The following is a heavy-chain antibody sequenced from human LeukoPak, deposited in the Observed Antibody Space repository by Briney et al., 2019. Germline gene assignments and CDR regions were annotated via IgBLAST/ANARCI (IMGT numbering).Heavy chain of an antibody. CDR2: ISGSGVTT. Sequence: GGSLRLSCVASGFTFSSYAMSWVRKAPGKGLEWVSAISGSGVTTHYAGSVKGRFSISRDNSKNTLYLQMNSLRAEDTALYYCAKKVVVGATSPYSDFQDWGQGTLVTVSS. D-gene: IGHD1-26*01. CDR1: GFTFSSYA. V-gene: IGHV3-23*01. CDR3: AKKVVVGATSPYSDFQD. J-gene: IGHJ1*01.